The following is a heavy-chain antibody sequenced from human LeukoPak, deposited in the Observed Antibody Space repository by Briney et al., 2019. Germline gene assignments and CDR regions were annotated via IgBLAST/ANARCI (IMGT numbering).Heavy chain of an antibody. V-gene: IGHV3-7*01. Sequence: PGGSLRLSCAASAFTFSSYTMHWVRQAPGQGLEWVANIKQDGSEKYYVDSVKGRFTISRDNAKNSLYLQMNSLRAEDTAVYYCAREKIVVPAAKGPQFDYWGQGTLVTVSS. CDR2: IKQDGSEK. J-gene: IGHJ4*02. CDR1: AFTFSSYT. D-gene: IGHD2-2*01. CDR3: AREKIVVPAAKGPQFDY.